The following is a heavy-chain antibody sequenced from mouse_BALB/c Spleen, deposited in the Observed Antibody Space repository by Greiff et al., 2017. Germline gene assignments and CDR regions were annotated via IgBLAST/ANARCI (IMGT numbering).Heavy chain of an antibody. Sequence: EVQLVESGGGLVKPGGSLKLSCAASGFTFSSYTMSWVRQTPEKRLEWVATISSGGSYTYYPDSVKGRFTISRDNAKNTLYLQMSSLKSEDTAMYYCTRDDYEDYAMDYWGQGTSVTFSS. CDR3: TRDDYEDYAMDY. D-gene: IGHD2-4*01. J-gene: IGHJ4*01. CDR2: ISSGGSYT. V-gene: IGHV5-6-4*01. CDR1: GFTFSSYT.